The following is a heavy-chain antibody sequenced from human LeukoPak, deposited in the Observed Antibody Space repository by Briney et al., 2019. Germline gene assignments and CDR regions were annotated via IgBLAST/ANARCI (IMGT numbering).Heavy chain of an antibody. D-gene: IGHD6-19*01. Sequence: SQTLSLTCAISGDSVSSNSAAWNWIRQSPSRGLEWLGRTYYRSKWYNDYAVSVKSRLTINPDTSKNQFSLQLNSVTPEDTAVYYCARGVLPQAVADADFFDYWGQGTLVTVSS. CDR2: TYYRSKWYN. CDR1: GDSVSSNSAA. V-gene: IGHV6-1*01. CDR3: ARGVLPQAVADADFFDY. J-gene: IGHJ4*02.